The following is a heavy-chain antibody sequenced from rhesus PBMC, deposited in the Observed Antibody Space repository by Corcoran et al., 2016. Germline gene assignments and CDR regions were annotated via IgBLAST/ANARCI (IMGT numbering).Heavy chain of an antibody. CDR1: GYSVTSNY. D-gene: IGHD4-29*01. CDR3: ATSTVAATAY. Sequence: QVQLQESGPGLVKPSETLSLTCAVSGYSVTSNYWSWLRPPPGKGLEWVGYSSGTSGTTYYNPSLKSRVTISTDTSKNQFSLKVNSVTAADTAVYYCATSTVAATAYWGQGVLVTVSS. J-gene: IGHJ4*01. V-gene: IGHV4-165*01. CDR2: SSGTSGTT.